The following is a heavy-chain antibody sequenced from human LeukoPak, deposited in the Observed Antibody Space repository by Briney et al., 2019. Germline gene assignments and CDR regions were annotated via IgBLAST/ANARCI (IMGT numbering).Heavy chain of an antibody. J-gene: IGHJ4*02. V-gene: IGHV4-59*12. D-gene: IGHD3-10*01. CDR1: GGSISNYF. Sequence: SETLSLTCTVSGGSISNYFWSWIRQPPGKGLEWIGYIYYSGKTSYNPSLKSRVTISVDTSKNQFSLKLSSVTAADTAVYYCARDDVVRHYGSGSYGVYWGQGTLVTVSS. CDR2: IYYSGKT. CDR3: ARDDVVRHYGSGSYGVY.